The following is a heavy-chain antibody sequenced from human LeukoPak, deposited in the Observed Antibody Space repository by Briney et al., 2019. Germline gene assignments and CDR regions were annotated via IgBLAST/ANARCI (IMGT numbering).Heavy chain of an antibody. CDR3: AKVSGVYVTGHFDY. CDR2: FDPEDGES. V-gene: IGHV1-24*01. Sequence: ASVKVSCKVSGYTLTELSMHWVRQAPGKGLEWMGGFDPEDGESIYAQKFQGRVTMTEDTSTDTAYMELSSLRSEDTAVYYCAKVSGVYVTGHFDYWGQGTLVTVSS. CDR1: GYTLTELS. D-gene: IGHD1-14*01. J-gene: IGHJ4*02.